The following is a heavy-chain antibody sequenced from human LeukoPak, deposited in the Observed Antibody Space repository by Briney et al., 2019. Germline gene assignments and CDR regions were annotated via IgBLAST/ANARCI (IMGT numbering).Heavy chain of an antibody. V-gene: IGHV3-30*02. Sequence: GGSLRLSCAASGFTFSSYGMHWVRQAPGKGMEWVAFIRYDGSNKYYADSVKGRLTISRDNSKNTLYLQMNSLRAEDTAVYYCAPRGYSSSLNYYYYYMDVWGKGTTVTVSS. D-gene: IGHD6-13*01. CDR1: GFTFSSYG. J-gene: IGHJ6*03. CDR3: APRGYSSSLNYYYYYMDV. CDR2: IRYDGSNK.